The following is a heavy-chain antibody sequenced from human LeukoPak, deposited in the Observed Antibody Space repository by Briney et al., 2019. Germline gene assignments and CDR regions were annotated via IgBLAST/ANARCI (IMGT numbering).Heavy chain of an antibody. CDR1: GFIFKKYW. CDR2: IKEDGSET. CDR3: ARDLYSSGWYYFDY. D-gene: IGHD6-19*01. V-gene: IGHV3-7*01. J-gene: IGHJ4*02. Sequence: GESLRLSCAASGFIFKKYWMNWVRQVPGKGLECLANIKEDGSETYYADSVKGRFTISRDNPKNLLFLQINSLRAEDTAVYYCARDLYSSGWYYFDYWGQGTLVTVSS.